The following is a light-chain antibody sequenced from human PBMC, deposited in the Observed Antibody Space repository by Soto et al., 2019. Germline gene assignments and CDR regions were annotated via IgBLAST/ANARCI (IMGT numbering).Light chain of an antibody. CDR1: QSFSSY. V-gene: IGKV3-15*01. CDR3: QQYNNWPPWT. J-gene: IGKJ1*01. Sequence: IVMPQSPATLSVAPGERAPLSCRASQSFSSYLAWYQQKPAQAPRLLIYDASTRATGVPARFSGSGSGTEFTLTISSLQSEDFAVYYCQQYNNWPPWTFGQGTKVDIK. CDR2: DAS.